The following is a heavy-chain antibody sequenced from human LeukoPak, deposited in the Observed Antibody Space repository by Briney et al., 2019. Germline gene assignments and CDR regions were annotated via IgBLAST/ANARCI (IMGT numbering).Heavy chain of an antibody. Sequence: GGSLRLSCAASGFTVSSNYMSWVRQAPGKGLEWVSVIYSGGSTYYADSVKGRFTISRDNSKNTLYLQMNSLRAEDTAVYYCAKAGEREVVPAANYYYYYYGMDVWGQGTTVTVSS. J-gene: IGHJ6*02. V-gene: IGHV3-53*01. D-gene: IGHD2-2*01. CDR1: GFTVSSNY. CDR2: IYSGGST. CDR3: AKAGEREVVPAANYYYYYYGMDV.